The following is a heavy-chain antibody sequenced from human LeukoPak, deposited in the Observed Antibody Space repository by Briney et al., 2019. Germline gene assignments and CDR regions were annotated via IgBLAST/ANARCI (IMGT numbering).Heavy chain of an antibody. V-gene: IGHV4-4*07. D-gene: IGHD3-3*01. CDR3: ARGLNPPNYDFWSGYSDYYYYMDV. J-gene: IGHJ6*03. Sequence: SETLSLTCTFSGGSISSYYWSWIRQPAGKGLEWIGRIHTSGSTNYSPSLKSRVTMSVDTSKNQFSLKLSSVTAADTAVYYCARGLNPPNYDFWSGYSDYYYYMDVWGKGTTVTVSS. CDR2: IHTSGST. CDR1: GGSISSYY.